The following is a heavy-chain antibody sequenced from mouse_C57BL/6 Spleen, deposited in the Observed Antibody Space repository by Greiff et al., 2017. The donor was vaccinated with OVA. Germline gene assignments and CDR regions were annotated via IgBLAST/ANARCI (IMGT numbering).Heavy chain of an antibody. CDR3: TRLYGSSWYFDV. CDR2: ISSGGDYI. Sequence: EVQLVESGAGLVKPGGSLKLSCAASGFTFSSYAMSWVRQSPEKRLEWVAYISSGGDYIYYADTVKGRFTISRDNARNTLYLQMSSLKAEDTAMYYCTRLYGSSWYFDVWGTGTTVTVSS. V-gene: IGHV5-9-1*02. D-gene: IGHD1-1*01. CDR1: GFTFSSYA. J-gene: IGHJ1*03.